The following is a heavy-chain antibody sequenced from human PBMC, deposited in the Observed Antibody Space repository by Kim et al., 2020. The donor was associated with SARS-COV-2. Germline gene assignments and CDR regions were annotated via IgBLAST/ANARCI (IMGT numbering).Heavy chain of an antibody. V-gene: IGHV3-21*01. J-gene: IGHJ4*02. CDR3: ARGLGCSSTSCSYYFDY. Sequence: VKGRFTISRDNAKNSLYLQMNSLRAEDTAVYYCARGLGCSSTSCSYYFDYWGQGTLVTVSS. D-gene: IGHD2-2*01.